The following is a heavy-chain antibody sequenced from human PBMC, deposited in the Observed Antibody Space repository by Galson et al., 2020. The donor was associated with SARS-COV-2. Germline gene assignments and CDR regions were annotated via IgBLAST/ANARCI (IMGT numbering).Heavy chain of an antibody. J-gene: IGHJ3*02. D-gene: IGHD1-26*01. V-gene: IGHV4-31*03. CDR3: ARDSGYMVGATSAFDI. CDR2: IYYSGSA. Sequence: SETLSLTCTVSGGSISSNGYYWTWIRQHPGKGLEWIGYIYYSGSAYYSPSLKSRVTISVDTSKNQFSLKLTSVTAADTVVYYCARDSGYMVGATSAFDIWGQGTMVTVSS. CDR1: GGSISSNGYY.